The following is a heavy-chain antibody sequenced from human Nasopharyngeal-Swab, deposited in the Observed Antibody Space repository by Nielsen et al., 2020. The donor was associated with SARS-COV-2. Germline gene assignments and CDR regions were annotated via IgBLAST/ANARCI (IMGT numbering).Heavy chain of an antibody. Sequence: SETLSPTCPVSGGSISSYYWSWIRQPPGKGLEWIGYIYYSGSTNYNPSLKSRVTISVDTSKNQFSLKLSSVTAADTAVYYCARHPGYCSGGSCYSRWFDPWGQGTLVTVSS. CDR2: IYYSGST. CDR3: ARHPGYCSGGSCYSRWFDP. D-gene: IGHD2-15*01. CDR1: GGSISSYY. V-gene: IGHV4-59*08. J-gene: IGHJ5*02.